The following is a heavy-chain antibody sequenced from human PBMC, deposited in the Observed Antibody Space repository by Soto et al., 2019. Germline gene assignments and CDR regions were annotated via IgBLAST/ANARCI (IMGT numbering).Heavy chain of an antibody. Sequence: EVQLVESGGALVQPGGSLRLSCAASGFSVSLNYMAWVRQAPGKGLEWVSVIYSGGTTFYADSVKGRFTISRDSSRNTLFLQVDSLRAHYTAVYYCAREGVYIDVPHYYYALDVWGQGTTVAVYS. CDR2: IYSGGTT. CDR3: AREGVYIDVPHYYYALDV. D-gene: IGHD6-13*01. J-gene: IGHJ6*02. V-gene: IGHV3-66*01. CDR1: GFSVSLNY.